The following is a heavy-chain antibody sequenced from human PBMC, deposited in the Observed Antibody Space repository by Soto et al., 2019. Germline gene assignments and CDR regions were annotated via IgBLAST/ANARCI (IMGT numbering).Heavy chain of an antibody. Sequence: PGGSLRLSCAASGFTVSSNYMSWVRQAPGKGLEWVSVIYSGGSTYYADSVKGRFTISRDNSKNTLYLQMNSLRAEDTAVYYCARDTMVRGFYYYYGMDVWGQGTTDTVSS. CDR2: IYSGGST. J-gene: IGHJ6*02. D-gene: IGHD3-10*01. CDR1: GFTVSSNY. CDR3: ARDTMVRGFYYYYGMDV. V-gene: IGHV3-53*01.